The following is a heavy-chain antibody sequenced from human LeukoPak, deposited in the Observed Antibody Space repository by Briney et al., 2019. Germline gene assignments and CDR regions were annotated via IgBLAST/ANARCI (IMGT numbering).Heavy chain of an antibody. D-gene: IGHD5-18*01. V-gene: IGHV4-39*07. CDR2: IYYSAST. J-gene: IGHJ4*02. Sequence: PSQTLSLTCTVSRGCISSSSYYWGWIRQPPGKGLEWIGSIYYSASTYYNPSLKSRVTISVDTSKNQFSLKLSSVTAADTAVYYCAREAGYRAGTDYWGQGTLVTVSS. CDR3: AREAGYRAGTDY. CDR1: RGCISSSSYY.